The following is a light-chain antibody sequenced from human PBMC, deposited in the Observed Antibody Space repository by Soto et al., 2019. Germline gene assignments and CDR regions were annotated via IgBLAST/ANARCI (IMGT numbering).Light chain of an antibody. CDR2: TAS. J-gene: IGKJ5*01. V-gene: IGKV1-27*01. CDR3: QQYLSAPIT. Sequence: DIQMTQSPSSLSASVGDRVTITCRASQDISNYLSWYQQKPGKGPDLLVYTASILQAGVPSRFSGSGSGTDFTLTIGSLQPEDVAIYYCQQYLSAPITFGQGTRLEIK. CDR1: QDISNY.